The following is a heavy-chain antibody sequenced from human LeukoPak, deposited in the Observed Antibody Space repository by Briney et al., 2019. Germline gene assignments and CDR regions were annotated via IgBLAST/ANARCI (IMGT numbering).Heavy chain of an antibody. CDR1: GFTFSYYW. D-gene: IGHD1-26*01. CDR2: ISSDGSIT. Sequence: GGSLRLSCAASGFTFSYYWMHWVRQTPGKGLVWVSRISSDGSITTYADSVKGRFTISRDNAKNTLYLQMNSLRAEDTAVYFCARDAAIVGATNFDYWGQGTLVTVSS. CDR3: ARDAAIVGATNFDY. J-gene: IGHJ4*02. V-gene: IGHV3-74*01.